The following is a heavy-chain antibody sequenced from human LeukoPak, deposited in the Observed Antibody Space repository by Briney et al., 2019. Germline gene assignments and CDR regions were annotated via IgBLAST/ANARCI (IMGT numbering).Heavy chain of an antibody. CDR3: AKDGDYYDSSGYYYAAFDY. Sequence: GASLRLSCAAPGFTFSSYAMSWVRQAPGKGLDWVSAIIGRGVRTYYAHTFKGRFTIPRDNSKNTPNLQMNSLRAEDRAVYYCAKDGDYYDSSGYYYAAFDYGGQGTLVTVSS. V-gene: IGHV3-23*01. CDR2: IIGRGVRT. J-gene: IGHJ4*02. CDR1: GFTFSSYA. D-gene: IGHD3-22*01.